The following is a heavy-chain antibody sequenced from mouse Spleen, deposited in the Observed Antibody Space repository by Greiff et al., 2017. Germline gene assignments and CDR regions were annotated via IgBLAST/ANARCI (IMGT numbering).Heavy chain of an antibody. V-gene: IGHV2-2*01. CDR3: ARNWNLYGNYLYYAMDY. CDR2: IWSGGST. J-gene: IGHJ4*01. D-gene: IGHD2-10*02. CDR1: GFSLTSYG. Sequence: VKLQESGPGLVQPSQSLSITCTVSGFSLTSYGVHWVRQSPGKGLEWLGVIWSGGSTDYNAAFISRLSISKDNSKSQVFFKMNSLQADDTAIYYCARNWNLYGNYLYYAMDYWGQGTSVTVSS.